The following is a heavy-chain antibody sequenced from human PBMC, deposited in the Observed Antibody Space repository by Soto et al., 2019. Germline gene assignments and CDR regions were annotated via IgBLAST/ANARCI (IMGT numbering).Heavy chain of an antibody. V-gene: IGHV3-48*02. J-gene: IGHJ4*02. CDR1: GFTFSSYS. Sequence: EVQLVESGGGLVQPGGSLRLSCEASGFTFSSYSMNWVRQAPGKGLEWVSYISSSSSTIYYADSVKGRFTIPRDNAKNSLYLQMNSLRDEDTAVYYCASESLTIVVVPAAPLGYFDYWGQGTLVTVSS. CDR3: ASESLTIVVVPAAPLGYFDY. D-gene: IGHD2-2*01. CDR2: ISSSSSTI.